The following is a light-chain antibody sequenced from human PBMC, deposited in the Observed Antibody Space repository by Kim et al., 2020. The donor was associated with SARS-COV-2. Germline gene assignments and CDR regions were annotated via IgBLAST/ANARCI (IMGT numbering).Light chain of an antibody. V-gene: IGKV1-5*03. CDR1: QIFTSW. Sequence: ASIGDRVTITCRASQIFTSWLAWYQQKPGKAPDLLIYKTSTLQSGVPSRFSGSRSDTEFTLTISSLQPDDFATYYCQQYNSYPYSFGQGTKLEI. CDR3: QQYNSYPYS. J-gene: IGKJ2*01. CDR2: KTS.